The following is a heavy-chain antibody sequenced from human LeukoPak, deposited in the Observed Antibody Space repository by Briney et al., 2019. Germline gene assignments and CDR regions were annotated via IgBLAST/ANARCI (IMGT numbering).Heavy chain of an antibody. J-gene: IGHJ4*02. CDR3: ARHVASSVFYYEYYFDY. Sequence: GESLKIACKASGYSFTSYWMGWVRQMSGKGMGWMGIIYPGDADIRYSTSFQGPVTISPEKSISTAYLQWSRLKASDTAMYYCARHVASSVFYYEYYFDYWGQGTLVTVSS. CDR2: IYPGDADI. CDR1: GYSFTSYW. V-gene: IGHV5-51*01. D-gene: IGHD3-22*01.